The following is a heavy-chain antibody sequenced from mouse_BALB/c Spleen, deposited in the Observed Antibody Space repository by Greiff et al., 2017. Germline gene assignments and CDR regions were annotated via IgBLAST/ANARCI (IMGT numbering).Heavy chain of an antibody. D-gene: IGHD2-1*01. Sequence: EVKLMESGGGLVKPGGSLKLSCAASGFAFSSYDMSWVRQTPEKRLEWVAYISSGGGSTYYPDTVKGRFTISRDNAKNTLYLQMSSLKSEDTAMYYCARHGNYDYAMDYWGQGTSVTVSS. CDR1: GFAFSSYD. CDR2: ISSGGGST. CDR3: ARHGNYDYAMDY. V-gene: IGHV5-12-1*01. J-gene: IGHJ4*01.